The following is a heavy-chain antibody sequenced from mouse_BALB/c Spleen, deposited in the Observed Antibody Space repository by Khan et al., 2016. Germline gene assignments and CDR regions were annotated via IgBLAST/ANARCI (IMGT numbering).Heavy chain of an antibody. CDR1: GYTFTSYW. CDR2: IYPGAGDT. Sequence: QMQLQQSGAELARPGASVKLSCKASGYTFTSYWMQWVKQRPGQGLEWIWAIYPGAGDTRYTQKFKGKATLTADKASSTAYMQLSSLASEDSAVYYWARGKSYYDYDYWGQGTTLTVSS. J-gene: IGHJ2*01. CDR3: ARGKSYYDYDY. D-gene: IGHD2-4*01. V-gene: IGHV1-87*01.